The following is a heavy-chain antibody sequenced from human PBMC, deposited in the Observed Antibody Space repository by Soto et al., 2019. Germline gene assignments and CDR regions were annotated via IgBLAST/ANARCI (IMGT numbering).Heavy chain of an antibody. CDR3: ARSGPFYIYAITPVEF. Sequence: GASVKVSCKASGYIFTSYGINWLRQAPGQGLEWLGWIGLYIHNTNYAQKFQDRVTITTDTSTSTVYMELGSLTSDDTAGYYCARSGPFYIYAITPVEFWGQGTLVTVSS. V-gene: IGHV1-18*04. D-gene: IGHD2-8*01. CDR1: GYIFTSYG. CDR2: IGLYIHNT. J-gene: IGHJ4*02.